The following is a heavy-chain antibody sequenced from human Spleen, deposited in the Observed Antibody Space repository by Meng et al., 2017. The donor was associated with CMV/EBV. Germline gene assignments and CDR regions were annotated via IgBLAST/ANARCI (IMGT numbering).Heavy chain of an antibody. D-gene: IGHD2-21*01. CDR2: ISYDGTYI. CDR1: GFTFKNYA. Sequence: GESLKISCAASGFTFKNYALHWVRQAPGKGLEWMALISYDGTYIYADSVKGRFTISRDNSKNTLYLQMNSLRAEDTAVYYCAKDLSVVVIASFDYWGQGTLVTVSS. J-gene: IGHJ4*02. V-gene: IGHV3-30*04. CDR3: AKDLSVVVIASFDY.